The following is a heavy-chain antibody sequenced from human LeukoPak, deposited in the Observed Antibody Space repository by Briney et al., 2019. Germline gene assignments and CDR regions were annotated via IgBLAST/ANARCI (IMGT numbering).Heavy chain of an antibody. J-gene: IGHJ4*02. D-gene: IGHD6-19*01. CDR2: IWYDGSNK. V-gene: IGHV3-33*06. CDR1: GFTFSSYG. Sequence: TGGSLRLSCAASGFTFSSYGMHWVRQAPGKGLEWVAVIWYDGSNKYYADSAKGRFTISRDNSKNTLYLQMNSLRAEDTAVYYCAKDESVYSSGWTVDYWGQGTLVTVSS. CDR3: AKDESVYSSGWTVDY.